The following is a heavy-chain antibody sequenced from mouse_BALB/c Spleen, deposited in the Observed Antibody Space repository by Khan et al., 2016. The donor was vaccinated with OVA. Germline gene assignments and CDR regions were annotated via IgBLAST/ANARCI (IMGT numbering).Heavy chain of an antibody. J-gene: IGHJ3*01. CDR3: ARGGSSGPAWFTY. D-gene: IGHD3-1*01. Sequence: EVQLQESGPGLVKPSQSLSLTCSVTGYSITSGYFWNWIRQFPGNILEWMGYIRYDGDSNYNPSLKNRISITRDTSKNRFFLKLNSVTPEDTATXSCARGGSSGPAWFTYWGQGTLVTVSA. V-gene: IGHV3-6*02. CDR2: IRYDGDS. CDR1: GYSITSGYF.